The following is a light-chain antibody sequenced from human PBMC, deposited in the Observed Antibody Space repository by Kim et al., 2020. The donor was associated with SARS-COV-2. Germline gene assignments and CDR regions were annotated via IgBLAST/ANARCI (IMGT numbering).Light chain of an antibody. CDR2: YDS. J-gene: IGLJ1*01. Sequence: GKTARITCGGNNIGSKRVHWYQQKPGQAPGLVIYYDSDRPSGIPERFSGSNAGNTATLTISRVEAGDEADYYCQVWDSSSDHLYVFGTGTKVTVL. CDR1: NIGSKR. CDR3: QVWDSSSDHLYV. V-gene: IGLV3-21*04.